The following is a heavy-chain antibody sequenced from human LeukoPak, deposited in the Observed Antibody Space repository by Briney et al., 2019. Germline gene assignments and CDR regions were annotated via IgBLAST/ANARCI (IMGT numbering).Heavy chain of an antibody. CDR1: GFTFNTYD. J-gene: IGHJ4*02. V-gene: IGHV3-64*01. D-gene: IGHD3-16*01. CDR2: ISSNGGST. CDR3: ARDWALDY. Sequence: GGSLRLSCAASGFTFNTYDMHWVRQAPGKGLEFVSGISSNGGSTKYANSVKGRFTISRDNSKSTLYLQMGSLRTEDMAVYYCARDWALDYWGQGTLVTVSS.